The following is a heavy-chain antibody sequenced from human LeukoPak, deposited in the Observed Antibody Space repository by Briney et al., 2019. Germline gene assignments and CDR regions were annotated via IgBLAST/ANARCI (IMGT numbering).Heavy chain of an antibody. CDR1: GFTFSNYW. CDR2: IKQDGSEK. J-gene: IGHJ6*03. D-gene: IGHD2-2*01. CDR3: ARVGPRPIYCSSTSCYPYYYYYMDV. V-gene: IGHV3-7*01. Sequence: GGSLRLSCAASGFTFSNYWMHWVRQAPGKGLVWVANIKQDGSEKYYVDSVKGRFTISRDNAKNSLYLQMNSLRAEDTAVYYCARVGPRPIYCSSTSCYPYYYYYMDVWGKGTTVTVSS.